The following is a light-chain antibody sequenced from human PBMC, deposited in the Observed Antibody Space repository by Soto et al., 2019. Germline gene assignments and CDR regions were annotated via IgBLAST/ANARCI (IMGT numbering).Light chain of an antibody. Sequence: DIQMSQSPSSLSASVGDGVTITCQASQDITNYLNWYQHKPGKPPKLLIYDASNLETGVPSRFSGSGSGTAFTFTISSLQPEDIATYYCQQYDKRPFGFGGGTKVEIK. CDR1: QDITNY. CDR3: QQYDKRPFG. J-gene: IGKJ4*01. V-gene: IGKV1-33*01. CDR2: DAS.